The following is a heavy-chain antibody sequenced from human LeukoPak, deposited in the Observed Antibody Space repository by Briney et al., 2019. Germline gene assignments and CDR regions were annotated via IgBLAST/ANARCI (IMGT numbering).Heavy chain of an antibody. CDR3: AREPIAVAGKDY. CDR1: GGSFSGYY. D-gene: IGHD6-19*01. V-gene: IGHV4-34*01. Sequence: SSETLSLTCAVYGGSFSGYYWSWIRQPPGKGLEWIGEINHTGSTNYNPSLKSRVTISVDTSKNQFSLKLSSVTAADTAVYYCAREPIAVAGKDYWGQGTLVTVSS. CDR2: INHTGST. J-gene: IGHJ4*02.